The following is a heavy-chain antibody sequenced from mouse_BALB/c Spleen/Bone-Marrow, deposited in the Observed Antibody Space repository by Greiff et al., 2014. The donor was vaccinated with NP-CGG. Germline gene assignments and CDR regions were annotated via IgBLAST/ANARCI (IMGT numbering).Heavy chain of an antibody. D-gene: IGHD2-2*01. Sequence: EVKLMESGPELVKPGASVKMSCKASGYTFTSYVMHWVKQKPGQGLEWIGYINPYNDGSKYNEKFKGKATLTSDKSSSTAYMELSSLTSEDSAVYYCARGGWLRAMDYWGQGTSVTVSS. V-gene: IGHV1-14*01. CDR2: INPYNDGS. CDR3: ARGGWLRAMDY. J-gene: IGHJ4*01. CDR1: GYTFTSYV.